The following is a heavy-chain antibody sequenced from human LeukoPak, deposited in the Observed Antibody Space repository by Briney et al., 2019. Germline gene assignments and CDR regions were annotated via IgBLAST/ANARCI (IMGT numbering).Heavy chain of an antibody. CDR3: ARDSGSYLQPTDY. J-gene: IGHJ4*02. D-gene: IGHD1-26*01. V-gene: IGHV3-23*01. CDR1: GFXFSTYA. Sequence: PGGSLRLSCAASGFXFSTYAMTWVRQAPGKGLEWVSSITANGGSTYYADSVKGRFTISRDNSKNTLYLQMNSLRADDTAVYHCARDSGSYLQPTDYWGQGTLVTVSS. CDR2: ITANGGST.